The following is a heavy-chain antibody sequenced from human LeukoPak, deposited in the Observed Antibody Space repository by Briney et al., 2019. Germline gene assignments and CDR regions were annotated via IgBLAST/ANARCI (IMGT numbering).Heavy chain of an antibody. J-gene: IGHJ4*02. Sequence: GRSLRLSCAASGFTFDDYAMHWVRQVPGKGLEWVSGISWNSGSIGYADSVKGRFTISRDNAKNSLYLQMNSLRAEDTALYHCAKDRGSSGWYGQSDWGQGTLVTVSS. D-gene: IGHD6-19*01. CDR2: ISWNSGSI. CDR3: AKDRGSSGWYGQSD. CDR1: GFTFDDYA. V-gene: IGHV3-9*01.